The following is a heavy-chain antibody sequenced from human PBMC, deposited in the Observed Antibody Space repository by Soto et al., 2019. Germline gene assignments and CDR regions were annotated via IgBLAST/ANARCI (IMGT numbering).Heavy chain of an antibody. CDR1: GYFFTSYY. J-gene: IGHJ4*02. CDR3: AREVTYGGGSFSLGL. D-gene: IGHD3-10*01. CDR2: INPNNGGT. V-gene: IGHV1-2*02. Sequence: ASVKVSFKTSGYFFTSYYIHWLRQAPGQGLEWMGWINPNNGGTNSAQKFQGRVTMTSDTSINTAYMEITSLRSDDTALYYCAREVTYGGGSFSLGLWGQGTRVTVSS.